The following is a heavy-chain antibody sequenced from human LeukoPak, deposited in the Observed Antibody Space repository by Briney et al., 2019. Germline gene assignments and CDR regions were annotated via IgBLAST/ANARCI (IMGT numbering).Heavy chain of an antibody. V-gene: IGHV1-69*05. CDR1: VGTFSSYA. Sequence: SVKVSFQASVGTFSSYAISWVRQAPGQGLEWMGGIIPIFGTANYAQKFQGRVTITTDESTSTAYMELSSLRSEDTAAYYCASPTAYYYDSRGFDIWGQGTMVTVSS. J-gene: IGHJ3*02. CDR3: ASPTAYYYDSRGFDI. D-gene: IGHD3-22*01. CDR2: IIPIFGTA.